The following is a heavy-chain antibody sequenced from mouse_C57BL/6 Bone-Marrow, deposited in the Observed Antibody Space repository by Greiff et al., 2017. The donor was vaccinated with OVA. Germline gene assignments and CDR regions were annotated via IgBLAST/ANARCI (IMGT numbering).Heavy chain of an antibody. V-gene: IGHV1-62-2*01. CDR2: FYPGSGSI. CDR1: GYTFTEYT. J-gene: IGHJ3*01. D-gene: IGHD2-4*01. CDR3: ERPINDYDVAWLAY. Sequence: QVQLQQSGAELVKPGASVKLSCKASGYTFTEYTIHWVKQRPGQGLEWIGWFYPGSGSIKYNEKFKDKATLTADKSSSAVKMEQRRMTSEDSEDNVSERPINDYDVAWLAYWGQGTLVTVSA.